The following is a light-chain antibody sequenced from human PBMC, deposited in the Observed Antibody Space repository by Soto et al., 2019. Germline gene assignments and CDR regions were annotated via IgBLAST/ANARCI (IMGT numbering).Light chain of an antibody. CDR1: QTVSNSY. CDR3: QQYGTSPWT. J-gene: IGKJ1*01. V-gene: IGKV3-20*01. Sequence: EIVLTQSPGTLSLSPGERATLSCWASQTVSNSYLAWYQQKPGQAPRLLIYGASSRATGIPDRFSGSESGKDFTLTISRLEPEDFAVYYCQQYGTSPWTFGQGTKVDIK. CDR2: GAS.